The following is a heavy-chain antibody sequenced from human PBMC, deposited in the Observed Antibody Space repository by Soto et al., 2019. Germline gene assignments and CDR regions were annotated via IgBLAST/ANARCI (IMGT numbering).Heavy chain of an antibody. J-gene: IGHJ3*02. V-gene: IGHV1-18*01. CDR1: GYPFTSYG. CDR2: ISAYNGKR. Sequence: QGQLLQSGDEVKTPGASVRVSCRASGYPFTSYGIIWVRQAPGQGLEWGAWISAYNGKRDTAQKFQDRVTMTLDTSTDTAHMDLGDLTSADTAVYYCARGRIVASIHDAFEIWGQGTKVTVSS. D-gene: IGHD5-12*01. CDR3: ARGRIVASIHDAFEI.